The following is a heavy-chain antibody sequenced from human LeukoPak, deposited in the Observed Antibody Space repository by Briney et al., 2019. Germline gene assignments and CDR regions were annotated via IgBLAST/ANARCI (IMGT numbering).Heavy chain of an antibody. Sequence: SETLSLTCTVSGGSISSYYWSWIRQPPGKGLEWIGYIYYSGSTNYNPSLKGRVTISVDTSKNQFSLKLSSVTAADTAVYYCARVRLPSVAGTIDPWGQGTLVTVSS. D-gene: IGHD6-19*01. CDR3: ARVRLPSVAGTIDP. CDR1: GGSISSYY. CDR2: IYYSGST. V-gene: IGHV4-59*01. J-gene: IGHJ5*02.